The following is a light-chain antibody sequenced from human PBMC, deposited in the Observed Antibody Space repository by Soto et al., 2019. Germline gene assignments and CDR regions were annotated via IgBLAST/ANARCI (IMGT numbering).Light chain of an antibody. Sequence: ELVMTQSPATLSVSPGERATLSCRASQSVSNNYLAWYQQKPGQAPRLLIYGASNRATGIPARFSGSGSGTDFTLTISSLEPEDLAVYYCQQRSNWPPVTFGQGTRLEIK. CDR2: GAS. V-gene: IGKV3-11*01. J-gene: IGKJ5*01. CDR1: QSVSNNY. CDR3: QQRSNWPPVT.